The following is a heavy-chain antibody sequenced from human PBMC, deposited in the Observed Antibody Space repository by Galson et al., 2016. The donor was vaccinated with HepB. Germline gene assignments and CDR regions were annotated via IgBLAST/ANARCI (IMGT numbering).Heavy chain of an antibody. V-gene: IGHV3-30*18. J-gene: IGHJ4*02. CDR1: KFRFSAYG. D-gene: IGHD5-18*01. CDR2: LSYDGSNK. Sequence: SLRLSCAASKFRFSAYGMHWVRQAPGKGLEWVAGLSYDGSNKYYADSVKGRFTISRDNSKNTLHLQMDGLKAEDTAIYYCAKHTYIYASATFSGFDSWGQGTLVTVSS. CDR3: AKHTYIYASATFSGFDS.